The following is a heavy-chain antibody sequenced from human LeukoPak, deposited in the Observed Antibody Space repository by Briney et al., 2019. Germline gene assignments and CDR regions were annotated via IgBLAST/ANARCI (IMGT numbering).Heavy chain of an antibody. CDR3: AKDGVLRYFDWSIGEDWFDP. CDR1: GFTFDDYA. Sequence: GGSLRLSCAASGFTFDDYAMHWVRQAPGKGLEWVSGISWNSGSIGYADSVKGRFTISRDNAKNSLYLQMNSLRAEDTALYYCAKDGVLRYFDWSIGEDWFDPWGQGTLVTVSS. CDR2: ISWNSGSI. V-gene: IGHV3-9*01. D-gene: IGHD3-9*01. J-gene: IGHJ5*02.